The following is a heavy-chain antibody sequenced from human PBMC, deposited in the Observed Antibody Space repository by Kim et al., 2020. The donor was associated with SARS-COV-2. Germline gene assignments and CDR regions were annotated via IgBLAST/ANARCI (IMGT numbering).Heavy chain of an antibody. CDR2: ISGSGGST. D-gene: IGHD5-12*01. Sequence: GGSLRLSCAASGFTFSSYAMSWVRQAPGKGLEWVSAISGSGGSTYYADSVKGRFTISRDNSKNTLYLQMNSLRAEDTAVYYCAKDAPRLSGYDKTNDYWGQGTLVTVSS. J-gene: IGHJ4*02. V-gene: IGHV3-23*01. CDR3: AKDAPRLSGYDKTNDY. CDR1: GFTFSSYA.